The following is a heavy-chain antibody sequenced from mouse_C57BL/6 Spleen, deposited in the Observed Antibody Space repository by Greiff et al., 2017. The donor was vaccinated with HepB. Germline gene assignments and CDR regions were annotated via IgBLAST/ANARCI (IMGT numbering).Heavy chain of an antibody. Sequence: VQLKESGAELVRPGASVKLSCTASGFNIKDDYMHWVKQRPEQGLEWIGWIDPENGDTDYASKFQGKATITADTSSNTAYLPLSSLPSEDTAVYYCGGSGYIAYWGQGTLVTVSA. CDR2: IDPENGDT. CDR3: GGSGYIAY. CDR1: GFNIKDDY. D-gene: IGHD3-2*02. J-gene: IGHJ3*01. V-gene: IGHV14-4*01.